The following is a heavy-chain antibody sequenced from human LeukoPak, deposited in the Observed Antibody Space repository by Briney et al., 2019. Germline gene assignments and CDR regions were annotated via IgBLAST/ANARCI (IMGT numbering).Heavy chain of an antibody. V-gene: IGHV4-39*01. CDR3: ARLSRNWNYGVDY. CDR2: IYYSGST. D-gene: IGHD1-7*01. CDR1: RGSISSSSYY. J-gene: IGHJ4*02. Sequence: SETLSLTCTVPRGSISSSSYYWGWIRQPPGKGLEWIGSIYYSGSTYYNPSLKSRVTISVDTSKNQFSLKLSSVTAADTAVYSCARLSRNWNYGVDYWGQGTLVTVSS.